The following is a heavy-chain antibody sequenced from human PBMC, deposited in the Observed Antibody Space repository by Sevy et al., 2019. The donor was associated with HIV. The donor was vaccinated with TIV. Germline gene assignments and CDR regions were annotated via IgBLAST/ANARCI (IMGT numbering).Heavy chain of an antibody. D-gene: IGHD3-10*01. J-gene: IGHJ4*02. CDR2: IYYSGST. Sequence: SETLSLTCTVSGDSISSGGYYWSWIRQHPGKGLECIGYIYYSGSTYYNPSLKSRVTISVDTSGNHFSLKLSSVTAADTAVYYCAREGRYYFGSGNFYILGYFDYWVQGTLVTVSS. CDR1: GDSISSGGYY. CDR3: AREGRYYFGSGNFYILGYFDY. V-gene: IGHV4-31*03.